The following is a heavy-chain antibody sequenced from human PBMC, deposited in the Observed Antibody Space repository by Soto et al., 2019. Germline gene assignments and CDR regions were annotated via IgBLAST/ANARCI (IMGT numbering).Heavy chain of an antibody. V-gene: IGHV1-18*01. CDR1: GYTFTSYG. D-gene: IGHD2-2*01. Sequence: ASVKVSCKASGYTFTSYGISWVRQAPGQGLEWMGWISAYNGNTNYAQKLQGRVTMTTDTSTSTAYMELRSLRSDDTAVYYCARDRCSRTSCPTYLYYRMAVWGQGTTVTVSS. CDR2: ISAYNGNT. CDR3: ARDRCSRTSCPTYLYYRMAV. J-gene: IGHJ6*02.